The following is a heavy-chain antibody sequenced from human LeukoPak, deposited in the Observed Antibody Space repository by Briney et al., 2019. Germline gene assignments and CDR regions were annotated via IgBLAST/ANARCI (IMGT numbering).Heavy chain of an antibody. Sequence: ASVKVSCKASGYTFTSYDINWVRQATAQGLEWMGWMNPNSGNTGYAQKFQGRVTMTRNTSISTAYMELSSLRSEDTAVYYCARKNDPSYYYYYYMDVWGKGTTVTVSS. CDR1: GYTFTSYD. V-gene: IGHV1-8*01. D-gene: IGHD1-1*01. J-gene: IGHJ6*03. CDR2: MNPNSGNT. CDR3: ARKNDPSYYYYYYMDV.